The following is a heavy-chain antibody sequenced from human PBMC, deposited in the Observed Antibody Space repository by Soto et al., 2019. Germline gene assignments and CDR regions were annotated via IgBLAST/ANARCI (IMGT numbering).Heavy chain of an antibody. J-gene: IGHJ4*02. CDR2: ISAYNGNT. CDR3: ARDHYYDNTGYNFDY. CDR1: GYTFSSYG. V-gene: IGHV1-18*01. Sequence: GASVKVSCKASGYTFSSYGISWVRQAPGQGLEWMGWISAYNGNTNYAQKLQGRVTMTTDTSTSTAYMELRSLRSDDTAVYYCARDHYYDNTGYNFDYWGLGTLVTVSS. D-gene: IGHD3-22*01.